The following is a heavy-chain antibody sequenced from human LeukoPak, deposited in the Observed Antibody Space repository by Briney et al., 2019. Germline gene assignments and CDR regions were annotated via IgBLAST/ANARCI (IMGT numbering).Heavy chain of an antibody. CDR2: IKPDGSEK. D-gene: IGHD3-3*01. CDR1: GFTFSNYW. V-gene: IGHV3-7*01. Sequence: PGGSLRLSCEASGFTFSNYWMSWVRQAPGKGLEWVANIKPDGSEKDYVDSVKGRFTISRDNAQDSLYLQMNSLTAEDTAVYYCAKDDLTIFGVDRYYMDVWGKGTTVTVSS. CDR3: AKDDLTIFGVDRYYMDV. J-gene: IGHJ6*03.